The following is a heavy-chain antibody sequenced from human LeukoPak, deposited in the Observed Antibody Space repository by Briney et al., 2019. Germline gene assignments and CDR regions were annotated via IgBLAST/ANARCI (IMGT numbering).Heavy chain of an antibody. CDR3: ARVLRPSAAGTNNWFDP. Sequence: ASVKVSCKAFGYTFTSYGISWVRQAPGQGLEWMGWISAYNGNTNYAQKLPGRVTMTTDTSTSTAYMELRSLRSDDTAVYYCARVLRPSAAGTNNWFDPWGQGTLVTVSS. CDR1: GYTFTSYG. V-gene: IGHV1-18*01. J-gene: IGHJ5*02. D-gene: IGHD6-13*01. CDR2: ISAYNGNT.